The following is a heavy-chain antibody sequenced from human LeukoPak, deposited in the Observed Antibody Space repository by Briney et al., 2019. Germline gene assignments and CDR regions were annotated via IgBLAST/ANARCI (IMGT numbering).Heavy chain of an antibody. CDR2: IYYSGST. CDR3: ARQGTTSSYYDILTGYYNSRWFDP. V-gene: IGHV4-39*01. D-gene: IGHD3-9*01. CDR1: GGSISSSSYY. Sequence: SETLSLTGTVSGGSISSSSYYWGWIRQPPGKGLEWIGSIYYSGSTYYNPSLKSRVTISVDTSKNQFSLKLSSVTAADTAVYYCARQGTTSSYYDILTGYYNSRWFDPWGQGTLVTVSS. J-gene: IGHJ5*02.